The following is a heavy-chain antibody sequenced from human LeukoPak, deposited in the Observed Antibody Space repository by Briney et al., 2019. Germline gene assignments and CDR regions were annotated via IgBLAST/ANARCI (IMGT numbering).Heavy chain of an antibody. CDR2: ISSSSSTI. D-gene: IGHD2-15*01. V-gene: IGHV3-48*01. Sequence: PGGSLRLSCAASGLTFADYTMHWVRQAPGKGLEWVSYISSSSSTIYYADSVKGRFTISRDNAKNSLYLQMNSLRAEDTAVYYCARAHSGGTRDYWGQGTLVTVSS. CDR3: ARAHSGGTRDY. J-gene: IGHJ4*02. CDR1: GLTFADYT.